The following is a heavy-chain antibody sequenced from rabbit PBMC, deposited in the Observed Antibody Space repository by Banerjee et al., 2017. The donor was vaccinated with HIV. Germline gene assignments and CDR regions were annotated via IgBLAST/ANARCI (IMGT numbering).Heavy chain of an antibody. CDR2: IYTGSDST. Sequence: QSLEESGGDLVKPGASLTLTCTASGFSFSSSYWICWVRQAPGKGLEWIGCIYTGSDSTYYASWAKGRFTIAKISSTTVTLQMTSLTAADTATYFCARDGDADYDYGSFNLWGPGTLVTVS. V-gene: IGHV1S40*01. J-gene: IGHJ4*01. CDR1: GFSFSSSYW. CDR3: ARDGDADYDYGSFNL. D-gene: IGHD6-1*01.